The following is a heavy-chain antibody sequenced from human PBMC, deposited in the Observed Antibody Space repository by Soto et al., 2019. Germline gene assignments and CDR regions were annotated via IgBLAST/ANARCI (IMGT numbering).Heavy chain of an antibody. CDR3: ARDSYGSGSYYYYGMDV. D-gene: IGHD3-10*01. CDR1: GGSISSGGYY. V-gene: IGHV4-31*03. CDR2: IYYSGST. Sequence: QVQLQESGPGLVKPSQTLSLTCTVSGGSISSGGYYWSWIRQHPGKGLEWIGYIYYSGSTYYNPSLKSRVTISVDTSKSQFSLKLSSVTAADTAVYYCARDSYGSGSYYYYGMDVWGQGTTVTVSS. J-gene: IGHJ6*02.